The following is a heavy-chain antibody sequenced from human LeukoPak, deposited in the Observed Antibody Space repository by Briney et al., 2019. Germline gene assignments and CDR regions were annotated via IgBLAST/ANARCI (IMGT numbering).Heavy chain of an antibody. CDR1: GYTFTSYY. J-gene: IGHJ5*02. CDR3: ARDLVSSGYYLGGWFDP. D-gene: IGHD3-3*01. CDR2: INPSGGST. Sequence: ASVTVSCKASGYTFTSYYMHWVRQAPGQGLEWMGIINPSGGSTSYAQKFQGRVTMTRDMSTSTVYMELSSLRSEDTAVYYCARDLVSSGYYLGGWFDPWGQGTLVTVSS. V-gene: IGHV1-46*01.